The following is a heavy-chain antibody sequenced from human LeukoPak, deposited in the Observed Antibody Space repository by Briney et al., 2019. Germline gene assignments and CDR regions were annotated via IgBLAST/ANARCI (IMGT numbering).Heavy chain of an antibody. D-gene: IGHD2-15*01. J-gene: IGHJ5*02. CDR3: ARVPCSGGSCYSRWFDP. Sequence: ASVKVSCKASGYTFTGYYMHWARQAPGQGLEWMGWISAYNGNTNYAQKLQGRVAMTTDTSTSTAYMELRSLRSDDTAVYYCARVPCSGGSCYSRWFDPWGQGTLVTVSS. V-gene: IGHV1-18*04. CDR1: GYTFTGYY. CDR2: ISAYNGNT.